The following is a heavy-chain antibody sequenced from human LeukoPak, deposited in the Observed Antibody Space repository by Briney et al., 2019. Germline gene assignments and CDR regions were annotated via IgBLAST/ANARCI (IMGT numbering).Heavy chain of an antibody. J-gene: IGHJ4*02. CDR2: INWNSGNI. D-gene: IGHD6-13*01. CDR1: GFTFSSYA. Sequence: GGSLRLSSAASGFTFSSYAMSWVRQAPGKGLEWVSGINWNSGNIGYADSVKGRFTISRDNAENSLYLQMNSLRAEDTALYYCAKDTSAGYSNSWSDYWGQGTLVTVSS. V-gene: IGHV3-9*01. CDR3: AKDTSAGYSNSWSDY.